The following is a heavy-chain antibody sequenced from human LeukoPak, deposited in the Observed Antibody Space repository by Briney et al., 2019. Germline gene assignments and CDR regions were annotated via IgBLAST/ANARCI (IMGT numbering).Heavy chain of an antibody. D-gene: IGHD3-3*01. CDR2: INPNSGGT. J-gene: IGHJ5*02. V-gene: IGHV1-2*02. Sequence: ASVKVSCKASGYAFTGYYMNWVRQAPGQGLEWMGWINPNSGGTNYAQKFQGRVTMTRDTSISTAYMELSRLRSDDTAVYYCARLRKNWFDPWGQGTLVTVSS. CDR3: ARLRKNWFDP. CDR1: GYAFTGYY.